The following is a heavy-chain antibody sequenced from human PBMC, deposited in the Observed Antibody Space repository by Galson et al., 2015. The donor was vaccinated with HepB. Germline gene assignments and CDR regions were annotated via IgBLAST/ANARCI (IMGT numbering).Heavy chain of an antibody. Sequence: PALVKPTQTLTLTCTFSGFSLSTSGVGVGWIRQPPGKALEWLALIYWDDDKRYSPSLKSRLTITKDTSKNQVVLTMTNMDPVDTATYYCAHRQLTTHYDFWSGYSDYWGQGTLVTVSS. J-gene: IGHJ4*02. CDR3: AHRQLTTHYDFWSGYSDY. CDR2: IYWDDDK. V-gene: IGHV2-5*02. D-gene: IGHD3-3*01. CDR1: GFSLSTSGVG.